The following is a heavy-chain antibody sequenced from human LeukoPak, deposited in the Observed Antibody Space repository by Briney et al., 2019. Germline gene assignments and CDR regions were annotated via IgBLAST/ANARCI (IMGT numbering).Heavy chain of an antibody. D-gene: IGHD1-7*01. J-gene: IGHJ3*02. V-gene: IGHV4-39*01. CDR3: ARLELRLCAFDI. CDR2: IYYSGST. Sequence: SETLSLTCTVSGGSISSSSYYWGWIRQPPGKGLEWIGSIYYSGSTYYNPSLKSRVTISVDTSKNQFSLKLSSVTAANTAVYYCARLELRLCAFDIWGQGTMVTVSS. CDR1: GGSISSSSYY.